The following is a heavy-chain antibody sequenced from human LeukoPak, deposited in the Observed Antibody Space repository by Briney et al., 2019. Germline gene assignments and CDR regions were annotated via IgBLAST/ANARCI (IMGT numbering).Heavy chain of an antibody. Sequence: SETLSLTCTVSGGSISSYYWSWIRQPPGKGLEWIGYIYYSGSTNYNPSLKSRVTISVDTSKNQFSLKLSSVTAADTAVYYCARVVYFDILTSWGGWFDPWGQGTLVTVSS. CDR2: IYYSGST. V-gene: IGHV4-59*01. CDR3: ARVVYFDILTSWGGWFDP. CDR1: GGSISSYY. D-gene: IGHD3-9*01. J-gene: IGHJ5*02.